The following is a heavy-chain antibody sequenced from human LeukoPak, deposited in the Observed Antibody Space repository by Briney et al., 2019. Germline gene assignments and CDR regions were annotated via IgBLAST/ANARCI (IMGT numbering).Heavy chain of an antibody. CDR3: AREIRVYWNSYVNYYGMDV. Sequence: GGSLRLSCAASGFTFSSYAMPWVRQAPGKGLEWVAVISYDGSNKYYADSVKGRFTISRDNSKNTLYLQMNSLRAEDTAVYYCAREIRVYWNSYVNYYGMDVWGQGTTVTVSS. J-gene: IGHJ6*02. CDR1: GFTFSSYA. CDR2: ISYDGSNK. D-gene: IGHD1-7*01. V-gene: IGHV3-30-3*01.